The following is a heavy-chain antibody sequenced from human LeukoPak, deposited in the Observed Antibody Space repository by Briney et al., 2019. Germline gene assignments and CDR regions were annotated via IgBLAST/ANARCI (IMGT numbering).Heavy chain of an antibody. D-gene: IGHD2/OR15-2a*01. J-gene: IGHJ4*02. Sequence: AAVTVSFKASGYTFTDYYMHLVRQPPAQGLERVGWINPKSSGKNYTQNFHARVTMTTNTSISTTYMALSTLTYDDTAVYYCPRGFSYFDNWGQGNLVTVSS. CDR1: GYTFTDYY. CDR2: INPKSSGK. V-gene: IGHV1-2*02. CDR3: PRGFSYFDN.